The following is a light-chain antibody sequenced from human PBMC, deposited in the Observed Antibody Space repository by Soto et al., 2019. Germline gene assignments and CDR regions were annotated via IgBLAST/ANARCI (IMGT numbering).Light chain of an antibody. CDR1: SSDVGGYDY. V-gene: IGLV2-14*01. CDR3: ISYASINTYV. Sequence: SALTQPASVSGSPGQSITISCTGTSSDVGGYDYVSWYQQHPGKAPKLMIYDVTNRPSGVSNRFSGSKSGNTASLTISGLQAEDEADYYCISYASINTYVFGTGTRSPS. J-gene: IGLJ1*01. CDR2: DVT.